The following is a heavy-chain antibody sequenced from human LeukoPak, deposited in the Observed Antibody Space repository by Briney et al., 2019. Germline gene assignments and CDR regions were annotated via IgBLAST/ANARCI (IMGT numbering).Heavy chain of an antibody. CDR1: GGSITSYY. Sequence: SSETLSLTCTVSGGSITSYYRSWIRQPPGKGLEWIGYIYYSGSTKNPSLKSRVTISLDTSRNQFSLRLSSVTAADTAVYFCARQASSSWFDYWGQGTLVTVSS. CDR2: IYYSGST. J-gene: IGHJ4*02. CDR3: ARQASSSWFDY. D-gene: IGHD6-13*01. V-gene: IGHV4-59*08.